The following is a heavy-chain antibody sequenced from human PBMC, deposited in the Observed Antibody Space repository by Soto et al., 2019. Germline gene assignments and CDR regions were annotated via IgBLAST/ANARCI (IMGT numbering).Heavy chain of an antibody. CDR1: GVSVTSYT. CDR2: VFSSVSA. D-gene: IGHD2-21*02. Sequence: SETLSLTCIVSGVSVTSYTWSWVRQPANKGLEWIGRVFSSVSATYNPSLKSRVSISMDTAENRISLKLDSVTAADAGVYFCARDGMTTGDTWGPGTLVTVSS. CDR3: ARDGMTTGDT. J-gene: IGHJ4*02. V-gene: IGHV4-4*07.